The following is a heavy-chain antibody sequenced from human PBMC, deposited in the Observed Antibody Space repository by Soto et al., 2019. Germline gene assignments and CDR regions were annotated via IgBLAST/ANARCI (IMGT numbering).Heavy chain of an antibody. CDR1: GVSVTSYT. CDR2: VFSSVSA. D-gene: IGHD2-21*02. Sequence: SETLSLTCIVSGVSVTSYTWSWVRQPANKGLEWIGRVFSSVSATYNPSLKSRVSISMDTAENRISLKLDSVTAADAGVYFCARDGMTTGDTWGPGTLVTVSS. CDR3: ARDGMTTGDT. J-gene: IGHJ4*02. V-gene: IGHV4-4*07.